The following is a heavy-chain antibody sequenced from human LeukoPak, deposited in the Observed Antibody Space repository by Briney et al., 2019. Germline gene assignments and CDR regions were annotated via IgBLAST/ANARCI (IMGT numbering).Heavy chain of an antibody. CDR3: ARVARCTSCFDVDY. CDR1: GGSFSGYY. J-gene: IGHJ4*02. Sequence: PSETLSLTCAVYGGSFSGYYWTWIRQPPGKRLEWIGEMNHSGSANYNPSLKSRVTISVDTSKNQFSLTLSSVTAADTAVYYCARVARCTSCFDVDYWGQGTLVTVSS. V-gene: IGHV4-34*01. D-gene: IGHD2-2*01. CDR2: MNHSGSA.